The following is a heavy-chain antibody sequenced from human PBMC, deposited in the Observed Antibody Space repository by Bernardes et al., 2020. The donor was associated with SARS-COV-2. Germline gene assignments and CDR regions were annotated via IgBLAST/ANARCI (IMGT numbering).Heavy chain of an antibody. V-gene: IGHV4-59*01. CDR3: ARSTREYCSSSSCHAGYFVY. J-gene: IGHJ4*02. D-gene: IGHD2-2*01. CDR1: GGSISTYY. CDR2: IYYSGST. Sequence: SETLSLTCSVSGGSISTYYWSWIRQPPGKGLEWIGYIYYSGSTNYNPSLKSRVTISVDTSKNQFSLKLSSVTAADTAVYYCARSTREYCSSSSCHAGYFVYWCQGTLGTVSS.